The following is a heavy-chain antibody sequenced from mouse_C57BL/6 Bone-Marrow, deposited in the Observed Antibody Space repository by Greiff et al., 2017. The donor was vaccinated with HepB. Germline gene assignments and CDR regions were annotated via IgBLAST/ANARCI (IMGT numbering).Heavy chain of an antibody. Sequence: EVKLVESGGGLVQPGGSLSLSCAASGFTFTDYYMSWVRQPPGKALEWLGFIRNKANGYTTEYSASVKGRFTISRDNSQSILYLQMNALRAEDSATYYCARSLLLRLYAMDYWGQGTSVTVSS. CDR1: GFTFTDYY. J-gene: IGHJ4*01. CDR3: ARSLLLRLYAMDY. CDR2: IRNKANGYTT. V-gene: IGHV7-3*01. D-gene: IGHD1-2*01.